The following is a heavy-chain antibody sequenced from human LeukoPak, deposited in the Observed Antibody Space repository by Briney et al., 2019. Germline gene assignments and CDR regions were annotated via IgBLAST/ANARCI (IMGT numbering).Heavy chain of an antibody. J-gene: IGHJ4*02. Sequence: PGRSLRLSCAASGFTFSSYAMHWVRQAPGKGLEWVAVISYDGSNKYYADSVKGRSTISRDNSKNTLYLQMNSLRAEDTAVYYCARISALNGYTYDYWGQGTLVTVSS. D-gene: IGHD5-24*01. CDR1: GFTFSSYA. CDR3: ARISALNGYTYDY. V-gene: IGHV3-30*04. CDR2: ISYDGSNK.